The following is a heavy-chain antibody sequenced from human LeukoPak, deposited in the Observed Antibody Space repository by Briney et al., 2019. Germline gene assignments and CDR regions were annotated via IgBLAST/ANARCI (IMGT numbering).Heavy chain of an antibody. CDR2: ISSSSSYI. V-gene: IGHV3-21*06. D-gene: IGHD5-24*01. Sequence: GSLRLSWAASGFTFSSYSMNWVRQAPGKGLEWVSSISSSSSYIYYADSVQGRFTISRDNAQNSVFLQMNGLRGEDTAVYYCAAQRWLQSSATFNMWGRGTMVTVSS. J-gene: IGHJ3*02. CDR1: GFTFSSYS. CDR3: AAQRWLQSSATFNM.